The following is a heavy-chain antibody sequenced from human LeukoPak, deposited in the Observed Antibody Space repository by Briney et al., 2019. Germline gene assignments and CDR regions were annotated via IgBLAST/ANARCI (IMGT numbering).Heavy chain of an antibody. CDR1: GFTFSSYG. CDR2: IWYDGSNK. D-gene: IGHD3-22*01. V-gene: IGHV3-33*01. Sequence: GGSLRLSCAASGFTFSSYGMHWVRQAPGKGLEWVAVIWYDGSNKYYADSVKGRFTISRDNPENTLYLQMNSLRAEDTAVYYCARSCGYYDSSGYFACTHDAFDIWDQGTMVTVSS. J-gene: IGHJ3*02. CDR3: ARSCGYYDSSGYFACTHDAFDI.